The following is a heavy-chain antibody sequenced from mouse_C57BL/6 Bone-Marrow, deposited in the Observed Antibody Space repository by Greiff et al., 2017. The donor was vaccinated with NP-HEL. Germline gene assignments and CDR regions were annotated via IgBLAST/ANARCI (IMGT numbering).Heavy chain of an antibody. V-gene: IGHV1-64*01. CDR3: ASPAGSSGYFDV. J-gene: IGHJ1*03. CDR2: IHPNSGST. Sequence: QVQLQQPGAELVKPGASVKLSCKASGYTFTSYWMHWVKQRPGQGLEWIGMIHPNSGSTNYNEKFKSKATLTVDKSSSTAYMQLSSLTSEDSAVYYCASPAGSSGYFDVWGTGTTVTVSS. CDR1: GYTFTSYW. D-gene: IGHD1-1*01.